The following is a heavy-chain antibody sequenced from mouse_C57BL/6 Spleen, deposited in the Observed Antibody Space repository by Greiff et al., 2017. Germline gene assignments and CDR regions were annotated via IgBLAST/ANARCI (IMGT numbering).Heavy chain of an antibody. V-gene: IGHV7-3*01. J-gene: IGHJ4*01. CDR3: ARYNNYYGGAMDY. D-gene: IGHD1-1*01. Sequence: EVQVVESGGGLVQPGGSLSLSCAASGFTFTDYYMSWVRQPPGKALEWLGFIRNKANGYTTEYSASVKGRFTISRDNSQSILYLQMNALRAEDSATYYCARYNNYYGGAMDYWGQGTSVTVSS. CDR2: IRNKANGYTT. CDR1: GFTFTDYY.